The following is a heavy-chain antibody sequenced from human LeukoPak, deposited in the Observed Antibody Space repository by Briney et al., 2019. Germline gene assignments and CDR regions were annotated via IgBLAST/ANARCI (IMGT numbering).Heavy chain of an antibody. CDR2: ISYDGSTQ. CDR1: GFTFSNYA. D-gene: IGHD6-13*01. Sequence: PGGSLRLSCAASGFTFSNYAMHWVRQAPGKGLEWVAIISYDGSTQYYADSVKGRFTISRDSSKTTVYLQMNSLRVEDTAVYYCAITPEYSSSWYCEDWGQGTLVTVSS. J-gene: IGHJ4*02. V-gene: IGHV3-30*01. CDR3: AITPEYSSSWYCED.